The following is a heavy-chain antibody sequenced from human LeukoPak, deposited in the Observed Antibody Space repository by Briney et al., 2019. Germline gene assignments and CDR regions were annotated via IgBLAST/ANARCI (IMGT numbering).Heavy chain of an antibody. CDR3: AKMGVAYYFDY. CDR2: ISGSGGST. J-gene: IGHJ4*02. Sequence: GGSLRLSCAASGFTFNNYRMSWVRQAPGKGLEWVSAISGSGGSTYYADSVKGRFTISRDNSKNTLYLQMNSLRAEDTAVYYCAKMGVAYYFDYWGQGTLVTVSS. V-gene: IGHV3-23*01. CDR1: GFTFNNYR. D-gene: IGHD3-3*01.